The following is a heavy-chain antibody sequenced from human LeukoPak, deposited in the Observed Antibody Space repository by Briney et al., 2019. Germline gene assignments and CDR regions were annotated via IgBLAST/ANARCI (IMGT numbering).Heavy chain of an antibody. Sequence: GGSLRLSCVASGLTFSSYWMNWVRQVPGKGLEWVAHIKEDGSEKYYVDSVKGRFAISRDNAKNSLYLQMNSLRAEDTAVYYCASGTTSSDFDYWGQGTLVTVSS. D-gene: IGHD1-7*01. V-gene: IGHV3-7*02. CDR1: GLTFSSYW. CDR2: IKEDGSEK. CDR3: ASGTTSSDFDY. J-gene: IGHJ4*02.